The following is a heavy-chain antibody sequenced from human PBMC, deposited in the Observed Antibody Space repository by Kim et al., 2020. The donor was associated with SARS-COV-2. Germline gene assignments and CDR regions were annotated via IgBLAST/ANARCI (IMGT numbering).Heavy chain of an antibody. Sequence: SETLSLTCTVSGGSISSYYWSWIRQPPGKGLEWIGYIYYSGSTNYNPSLKSRVTISVDTSKNQFSLKLSSVTAADTAVYYCARGGAVAGYYFAYWGQGTLVTVSS. CDR1: GGSISSYY. D-gene: IGHD6-19*01. J-gene: IGHJ4*02. CDR3: ARGGAVAGYYFAY. V-gene: IGHV4-59*01. CDR2: IYYSGST.